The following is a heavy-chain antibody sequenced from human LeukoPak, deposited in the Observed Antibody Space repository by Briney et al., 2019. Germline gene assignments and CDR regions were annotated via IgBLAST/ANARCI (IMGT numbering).Heavy chain of an antibody. CDR3: ARGADIVVVPAAIPAHYYYYGMDV. CDR2: INHSGST. J-gene: IGHJ6*02. Sequence: NASETLSLTCAVYGGSFSGYYWSWIRQPPGKGLEWIGEINHSGSTNYNPSLKSRVTISVDTSKNQFSLKLSSVTAADTAVYYCARGADIVVVPAAIPAHYYYYGMDVWGQGTTVTVSS. CDR1: GGSFSGYY. V-gene: IGHV4-34*01. D-gene: IGHD2-2*02.